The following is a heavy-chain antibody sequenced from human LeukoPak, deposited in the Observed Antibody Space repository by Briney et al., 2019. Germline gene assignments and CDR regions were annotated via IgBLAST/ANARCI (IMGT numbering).Heavy chain of an antibody. CDR3: SKWAGVSDTSNWYGPFDH. D-gene: IGHD6-13*01. Sequence: GGSLRLSCAASGFTFSSYAMSLVRQVPGKGLEWVSTISSSGGTTYYADSVKGRFTISRDNSKNTLSLQMNSLSAEDTAIYYCSKWAGVSDTSNWYGPFDHWGQGTLVTVSS. J-gene: IGHJ4*02. CDR1: GFTFSSYA. V-gene: IGHV3-23*01. CDR2: ISSSGGTT.